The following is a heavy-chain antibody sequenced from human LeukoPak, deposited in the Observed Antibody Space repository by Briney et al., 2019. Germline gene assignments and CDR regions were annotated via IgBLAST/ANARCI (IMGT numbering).Heavy chain of an antibody. CDR1: GFTFSSNS. CDR2: ISSTGGTI. V-gene: IGHV3-48*04. D-gene: IGHD1-7*01. Sequence: GGSLRLSCAASGFTFSSNSMNWVRQAPGKGLEWVSYISSTGGTIYYADSMKGRFTISRDNAKNSLYLQMNSLRAEDTAIYYCAREDDWNYEDYWGQGTLVTVSS. CDR3: AREDDWNYEDY. J-gene: IGHJ4*02.